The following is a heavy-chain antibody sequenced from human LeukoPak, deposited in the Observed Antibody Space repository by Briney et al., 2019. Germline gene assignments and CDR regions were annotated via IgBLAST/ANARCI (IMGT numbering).Heavy chain of an antibody. CDR1: GFTFNNFA. CDR3: AKGEGGSSSWYDFYDYGMDV. CDR2: ISIDGAKT. J-gene: IGHJ6*04. Sequence: PGTSPRLSCAASGFTFNNFAMHWVRQAPGKGLEWVAVISIDGAKTYSADSVKGRFTISRDNSKKTLYLKMNTVRAEDTAVYYCAKGEGGSSSWYDFYDYGMDVCGKGTTVTVSS. V-gene: IGHV3-30*18. D-gene: IGHD2-2*01.